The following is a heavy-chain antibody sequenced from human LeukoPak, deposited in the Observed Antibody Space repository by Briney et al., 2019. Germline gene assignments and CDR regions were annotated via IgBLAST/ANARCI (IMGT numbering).Heavy chain of an antibody. Sequence: GGSLRLSCAASGLTFSDYYMSWIRQAPGKGLEWVSYISSSGSTIYYADSVKGRFTISRDNAKNSLYLRMSSLRAEDTALYFCVRGLTVTTREYYFDLWGQGTLVTVSS. V-gene: IGHV3-11*04. D-gene: IGHD1-20*01. CDR1: GLTFSDYY. J-gene: IGHJ4*02. CDR2: ISSSGSTI. CDR3: VRGLTVTTREYYFDL.